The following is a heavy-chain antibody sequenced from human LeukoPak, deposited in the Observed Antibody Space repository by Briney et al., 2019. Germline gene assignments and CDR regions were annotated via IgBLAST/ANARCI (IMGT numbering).Heavy chain of an antibody. CDR3: ARLVRYRFDY. Sequence: KPSETLSLTCTVSGGSISSSSYYWGWIRQPPGKGLEWIGSIYYSGSTYYNPSLKSRVTISVDTSKNQFSLKLSSVTAADTAVYYCARLVRYRFDYWGQGTLVTV. CDR1: GGSISSSSYY. V-gene: IGHV4-39*01. D-gene: IGHD4/OR15-4a*01. CDR2: IYYSGST. J-gene: IGHJ4*02.